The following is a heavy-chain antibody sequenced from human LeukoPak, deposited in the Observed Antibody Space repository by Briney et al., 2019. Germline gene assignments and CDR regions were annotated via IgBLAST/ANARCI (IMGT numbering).Heavy chain of an antibody. V-gene: IGHV4-59*01. CDR3: ARVYQSAEYYFDY. CDR2: IYYTGST. J-gene: IGHJ4*02. D-gene: IGHD2-2*01. Sequence: SETLSLTCTVSGGSIDSYYWSWIRQPPGKGLEWIGYIYYTGSTAYHPSLKSRVTISLDTSKNQFSLKLTSVTAADTAVYYCARVYQSAEYYFDYWGQGNLVSVSS. CDR1: GGSIDSYY.